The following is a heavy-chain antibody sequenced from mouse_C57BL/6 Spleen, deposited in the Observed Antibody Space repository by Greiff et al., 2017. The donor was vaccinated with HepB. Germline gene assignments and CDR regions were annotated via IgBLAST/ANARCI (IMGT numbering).Heavy chain of an antibody. CDR3: AREGYYGSQSSYYYAMDY. CDR2: IDPNSGGT. V-gene: IGHV1-72*01. D-gene: IGHD1-1*01. Sequence: VKLQQPGAELVKPGASVKLSCKASGYTFTSYWMHWVKQRPGRGLEWIGRIDPNSGGTKYNEKFKSKATLTVDKPSSTAYMQLSSLTSEDSAVYYCAREGYYGSQSSYYYAMDYWGQGTSVTVSS. J-gene: IGHJ4*01. CDR1: GYTFTSYW.